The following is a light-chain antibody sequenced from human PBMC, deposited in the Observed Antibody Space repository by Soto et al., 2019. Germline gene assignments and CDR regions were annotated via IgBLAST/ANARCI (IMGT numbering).Light chain of an antibody. V-gene: IGLV2-11*01. CDR2: DVS. CDR1: SSDVRRYNS. CDR3: CSYAGAYTYV. J-gene: IGLJ1*01. Sequence: QPVRTQSRSVSECPAQSVTISFTGTSSDVRRYNSVSWFQPHPGKAPTLMIYDVSMTPSGVPDRFSGSKSGNTAFLTISGLQAEDEADYYCCSYAGAYTYVFGTGTRSPS.